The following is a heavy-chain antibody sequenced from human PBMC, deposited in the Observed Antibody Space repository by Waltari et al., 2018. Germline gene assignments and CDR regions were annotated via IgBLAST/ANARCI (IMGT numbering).Heavy chain of an antibody. V-gene: IGHV1-3*03. J-gene: IGHJ5*02. D-gene: IGHD1-26*01. CDR2: INAGNGNT. Sequence: QVQLVQSGAEVKKPGASVRVSCKASGYTFTSFAMHWVRQAPGQRLEWMGWINAGNGNTKYSQEFQGRVTITRDTSASTAYMELSSLRSEDMAVYYCALSRYSGSYYPTWGQGTLVTVSS. CDR3: ALSRYSGSYYPT. CDR1: GYTFTSFA.